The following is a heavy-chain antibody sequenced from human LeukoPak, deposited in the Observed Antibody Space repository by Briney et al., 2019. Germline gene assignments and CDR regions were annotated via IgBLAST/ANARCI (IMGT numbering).Heavy chain of an antibody. CDR2: IKQDGSDK. Sequence: GGSLRLSCAASGFTFSNYWMSWVRQAPGKGLEWVANIKQDGSDKNYVDSMKGRFTISRDNANNSLYLQMNSLRAENTAVYYCARFSSSSSGYWGQGTLVTVSS. CDR3: ARFSSSSSGY. CDR1: GFTFSNYW. J-gene: IGHJ4*02. D-gene: IGHD6-13*01. V-gene: IGHV3-7*01.